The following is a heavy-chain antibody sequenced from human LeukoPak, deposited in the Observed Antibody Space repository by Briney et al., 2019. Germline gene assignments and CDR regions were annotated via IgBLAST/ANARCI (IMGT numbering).Heavy chain of an antibody. CDR1: GYTFTGYY. J-gene: IGHJ6*02. D-gene: IGHD2-2*01. CDR2: INPNSGGT. V-gene: IGHV1-2*02. Sequence: ATVKVSCKASGYTFTGYYMHWVRQAPGQGLEWMGWINPNSGGTNYAQKFQGRVTMTRDTSISTAYMELSRLRSDDTAVYYCARGGIVVVPAAPRDYYYYGMDVWGQGTTVTVSS. CDR3: ARGGIVVVPAAPRDYYYYGMDV.